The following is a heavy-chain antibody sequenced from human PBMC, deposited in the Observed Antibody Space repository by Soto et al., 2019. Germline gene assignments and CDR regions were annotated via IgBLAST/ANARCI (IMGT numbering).Heavy chain of an antibody. J-gene: IGHJ6*02. CDR3: ARTHLWYTYYYYGMDV. Sequence: PSETLSLTCAVYGGSFSGYYWSWIRQPPGKGLEWIGEINHSGSTNYNPSLKSRVTISVDTSKNQFSLKLSSVTAADTAVYYCARTHLWYTYYYYGMDVWGQGTTVTVSS. CDR1: GGSFSGYY. D-gene: IGHD5-18*01. CDR2: INHSGST. V-gene: IGHV4-34*01.